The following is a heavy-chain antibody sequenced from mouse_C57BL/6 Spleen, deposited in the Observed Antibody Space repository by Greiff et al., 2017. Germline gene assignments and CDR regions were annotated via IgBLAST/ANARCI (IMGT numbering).Heavy chain of an antibody. CDR1: GFNIKNTY. CDR3: ARWGDYDVKGYFDV. D-gene: IGHD2-4*01. J-gene: IGHJ2*01. Sequence: VQLQQSVAELVRPGASVQLSCTASGFNIKNTYMHWVKQRPDQGLAWIGRIDPANGNTKSAPTFQGKATITADTSSNPAYLQLSSPTSEDTAIYYCARWGDYDVKGYFDVWGQGTTLTVSS. CDR2: IDPANGNT. V-gene: IGHV14-3*01.